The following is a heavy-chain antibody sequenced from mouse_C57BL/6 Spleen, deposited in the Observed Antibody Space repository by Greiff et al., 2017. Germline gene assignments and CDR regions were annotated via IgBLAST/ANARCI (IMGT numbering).Heavy chain of an antibody. Sequence: EVKVVESGAELVRPGASVKLSCTASGFNIKDYYMHWVKQRPEQGLEWIGRIDPEDGDTEYAPKFQGKATMTADTSSNTAYLQLSSLTSEDAAVYCCTTYSRGTYWDFGVWGTGTTVTVAS. V-gene: IGHV14-1*01. J-gene: IGHJ1*03. CDR1: GFNIKDYY. D-gene: IGHD4-1*01. CDR2: IDPEDGDT. CDR3: TTYSRGTYWDFGV.